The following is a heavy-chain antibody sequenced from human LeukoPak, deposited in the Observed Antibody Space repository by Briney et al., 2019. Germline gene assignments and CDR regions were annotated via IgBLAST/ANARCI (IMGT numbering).Heavy chain of an antibody. Sequence: SETLSLTCTVSGGSISSSSYYWGWIRQPPGKGLEWIGSIYYSGSTYYNPSLKSRVTISVDTSKNQFSLKLSSVTAADTAVYYCARRPGSGYYGFVDYWGQGTLVTVSS. CDR1: GGSISSSSYY. CDR2: IYYSGST. D-gene: IGHD3-22*01. V-gene: IGHV4-39*01. J-gene: IGHJ4*02. CDR3: ARRPGSGYYGFVDY.